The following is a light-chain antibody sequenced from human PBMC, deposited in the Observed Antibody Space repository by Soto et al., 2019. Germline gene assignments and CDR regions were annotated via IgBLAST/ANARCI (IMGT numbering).Light chain of an antibody. CDR1: SSNIGRNA. CDR2: RND. V-gene: IGLV1-44*01. Sequence: QTVVTQPPSASGTPGQRVTISCSGSSSNIGRNAVSWYRQVPGTAPKLLMYRNDQRPSGVPDRFSGSKSGTSASLAISGLQSDDEAHYFCAAWDGSCNVQLFGGGTKVTVL. CDR3: AAWDGSCNVQL. J-gene: IGLJ3*02.